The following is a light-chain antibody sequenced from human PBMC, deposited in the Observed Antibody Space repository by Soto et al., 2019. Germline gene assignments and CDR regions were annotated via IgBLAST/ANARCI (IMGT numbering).Light chain of an antibody. J-gene: IGKJ1*01. CDR2: DVS. CDR3: HQYGSSPT. CDR1: QSVSSNY. V-gene: IGKV3-20*01. Sequence: EIVLTQSPGTLSLSPGERATLSCRSSQSVSSNYLAWYQQKPDQAPRLVIYDVSGRATGIPDRFSGSGSGTDLTLTISRLEPEDFAVYYCHQYGSSPTFGQGTKVEIK.